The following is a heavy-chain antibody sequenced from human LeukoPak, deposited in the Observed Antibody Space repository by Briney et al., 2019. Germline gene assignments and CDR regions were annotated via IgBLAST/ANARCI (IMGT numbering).Heavy chain of an antibody. Sequence: LVKVSCKASGGTFSSYAISWVRQAPGQELEWMGGIIPIFGTANYAQKFQGRVTITTDESTSTAYMELSSLRSEDTAVYYCARDAFGSGSYYNVYYFDYWGQGTLVTVSS. CDR2: IIPIFGTA. J-gene: IGHJ4*02. D-gene: IGHD3-10*01. CDR1: GGTFSSYA. V-gene: IGHV1-69*05. CDR3: ARDAFGSGSYYNVYYFDY.